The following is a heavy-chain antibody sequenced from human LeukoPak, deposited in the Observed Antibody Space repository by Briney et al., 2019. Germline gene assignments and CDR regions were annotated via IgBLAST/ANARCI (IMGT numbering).Heavy chain of an antibody. CDR3: ARGSSGYPRYFDY. CDR2: IIPILGIA. Sequence: ASVKVSCKASGGTFSSYAISWVRQAPGQGLEWMGRIIPILGIANYAQKFQGRVTITRDTSASTAYMELSSLRSEGTAVYYCARGSSGYPRYFDYWGQGTLVSVSS. V-gene: IGHV1-69*04. J-gene: IGHJ4*02. CDR1: GGTFSSYA. D-gene: IGHD3-22*01.